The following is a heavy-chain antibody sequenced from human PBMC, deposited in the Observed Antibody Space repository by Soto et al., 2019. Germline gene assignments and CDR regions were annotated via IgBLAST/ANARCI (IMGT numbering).Heavy chain of an antibody. CDR2: IKSKTDGGTT. J-gene: IGHJ5*02. D-gene: IGHD6-13*01. V-gene: IGHV3-15*01. CDR3: TTVFPQQQLVLVPP. CDR1: GFTFSNAW. Sequence: EVQLVESGGGLVKPGGSLRLSCAASGFTFSNAWMSWVRQAPGKGLEWVGRIKSKTDGGTTDYAAPVKGRFTISRDDSKNTLYLQMNSLKTEDTAVYYCTTVFPQQQLVLVPPWGQGTLVTVSS.